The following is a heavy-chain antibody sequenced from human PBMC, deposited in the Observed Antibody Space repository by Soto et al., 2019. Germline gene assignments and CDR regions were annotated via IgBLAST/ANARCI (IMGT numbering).Heavy chain of an antibody. CDR2: IIPMVNTT. CDR3: ATTVTTPPYYYYHYGMDA. Sequence: AASVKVSCKASGGSLDSYAINWVRQAPGQGLEWMGGIIPMVNTTKDAQKFQGRVTITADESTSAAYMELSSLRSEDTAIYYCATTVTTPPYYYYHYGMDAWGQGTLVTVSS. CDR1: GGSLDSYA. D-gene: IGHD4-17*01. J-gene: IGHJ6*02. V-gene: IGHV1-69*13.